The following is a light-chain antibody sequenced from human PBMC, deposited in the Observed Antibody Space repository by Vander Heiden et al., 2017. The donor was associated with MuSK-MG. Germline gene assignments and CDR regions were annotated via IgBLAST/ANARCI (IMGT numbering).Light chain of an antibody. Sequence: EIVLTQSPATLSLSPGERVTLSCRASQTIGSYLGWYQQKPGQAPRLLIYDASNRATGIPARFNGSGSGTDFTLTISSLAPEDFAVYYCQHRDNWPLTFGGGTKVEMK. CDR1: QTIGSY. V-gene: IGKV3-11*01. CDR2: DAS. CDR3: QHRDNWPLT. J-gene: IGKJ4*01.